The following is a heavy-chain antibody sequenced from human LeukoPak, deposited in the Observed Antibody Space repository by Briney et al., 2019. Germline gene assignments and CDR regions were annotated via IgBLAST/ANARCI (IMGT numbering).Heavy chain of an antibody. D-gene: IGHD6-19*01. Sequence: GGSLRLSCAASGFTFTYYAMTWVRQGPGKELEWVSVISGGGDSTYYADSVKGRFTISRDNSKNTLYLQMNGLRAEDTAIYYCAKTGAGGWSNWFDPWGQGTLVTVSS. V-gene: IGHV3-23*01. J-gene: IGHJ5*02. CDR1: GFTFTYYA. CDR3: AKTGAGGWSNWFDP. CDR2: ISGGGDST.